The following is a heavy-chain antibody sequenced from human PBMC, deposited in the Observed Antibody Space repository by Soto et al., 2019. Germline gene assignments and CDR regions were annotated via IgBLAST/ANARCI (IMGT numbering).Heavy chain of an antibody. V-gene: IGHV4-61*08. D-gene: IGHD5-18*01. J-gene: IGHJ4*02. CDR3: ARRFSHTAMKH. Sequence: SETLSPTCAVSGDSVSSSDFYWTWIHQPPGKPLEWIGYVYSTGTTNYSPSLKSRVDMSVDTSENQFSLKLNSVTAADTAVYYCARRFSHTAMKHWGQGTLVTVSS. CDR1: GDSVSSSDFY. CDR2: VYSTGTT.